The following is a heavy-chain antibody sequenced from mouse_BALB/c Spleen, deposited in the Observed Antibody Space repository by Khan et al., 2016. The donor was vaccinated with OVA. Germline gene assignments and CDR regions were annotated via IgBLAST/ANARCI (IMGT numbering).Heavy chain of an antibody. CDR3: ARDRIDY. CDR2: INPTSGYT. V-gene: IGHV1-7*01. J-gene: IGHJ2*01. Sequence: QVQLQQSGAEQAKPGASVKMSCKTSGYTFSSYWMHWVKQRPGQGLEWIGYINPTSGYTEYNEKFKDKATLSADKSSSTAYMQLTSLTSEDSAVYDDARDRIDYWGQGTTLTVSS. CDR1: GYTFSSYW.